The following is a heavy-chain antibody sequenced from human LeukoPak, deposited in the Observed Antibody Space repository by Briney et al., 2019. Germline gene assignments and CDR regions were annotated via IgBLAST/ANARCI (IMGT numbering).Heavy chain of an antibody. J-gene: IGHJ4*02. V-gene: IGHV3-30*01. D-gene: IGHD3-22*01. CDR3: AREANYYDSSGYYFFLDY. CDR2: ISYDGSNK. Sequence: PGGSLRLSCAASGFTFSSYAMHWVRQAPGKGLEWVAVISYDGSNKYYADSVKGRFTISRDNSKNTLYLQMNSLRAEDTAVYYCAREANYYDSSGYYFFLDYWGQGTLVTVSS. CDR1: GFTFSSYA.